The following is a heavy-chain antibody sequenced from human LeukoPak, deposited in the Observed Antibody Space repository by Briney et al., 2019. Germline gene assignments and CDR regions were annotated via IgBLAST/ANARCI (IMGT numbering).Heavy chain of an antibody. Sequence: GGSLRLFRAASGFYFSAYWMMWVRQAPGTGLEWVANINPAGSETSYVDPVKGRFSISRDNAKNLVYLQMNSLRAEDTAVYHCARFGYVAAVGVWGQGTPVTVSS. V-gene: IGHV3-7*01. CDR2: INPAGSET. CDR1: GFYFSAYW. J-gene: IGHJ4*02. CDR3: ARFGYVAAVGV. D-gene: IGHD2-15*01.